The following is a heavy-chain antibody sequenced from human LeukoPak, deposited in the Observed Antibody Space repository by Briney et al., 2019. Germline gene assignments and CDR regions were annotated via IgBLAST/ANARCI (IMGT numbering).Heavy chain of an antibody. CDR1: GYTFTSYG. CDR2: ISAYNGNT. CDR3: ASEDTFGGVTDY. D-gene: IGHD3-16*01. J-gene: IGHJ4*02. V-gene: IGHV1-18*01. Sequence: ASVKVSCKASGYTFTSYGISWVRQAPGQGLEWMGWISAYNGNTNYAQKLQGRVTMTTDTSTSTAYMELRSLRSDDTAVYYCASEDTFGGVTDYWGQGTLVTVSS.